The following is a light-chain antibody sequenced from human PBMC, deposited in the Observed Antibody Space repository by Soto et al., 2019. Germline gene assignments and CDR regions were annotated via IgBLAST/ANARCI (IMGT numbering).Light chain of an antibody. CDR3: LSHTTRRIYV. J-gene: IGLJ1*01. CDR2: SVN. V-gene: IGLV2-14*03. CDR1: NSDIGAYDY. Sequence: QSVLTQPASVSGSPGQSITISCSGTNSDIGAYDYVSWYQQHPGKPPKLIIYSVNNRPSGVSFRFSGSKSANTASLTISGLQTEDEADYYCLSHTTRRIYVFGPGTRSPS.